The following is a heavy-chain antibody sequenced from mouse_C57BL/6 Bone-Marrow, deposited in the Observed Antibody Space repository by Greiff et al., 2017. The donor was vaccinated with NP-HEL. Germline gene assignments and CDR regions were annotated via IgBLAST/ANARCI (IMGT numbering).Heavy chain of an antibody. Sequence: QVQLQQPGAELVKPGASVKLSCKASGYTFTSYWMHWVKQRPGQGLEWIGMIHPNSGSTNYNEKFKSKATLTVDKSSSTAYMQLSSLTSEDSAVYYCAKDYYRLYFDYWGQGTTLTVSS. D-gene: IGHD2-1*01. CDR1: GYTFTSYW. CDR2: IHPNSGST. V-gene: IGHV1-64*01. J-gene: IGHJ2*01. CDR3: AKDYYRLYFDY.